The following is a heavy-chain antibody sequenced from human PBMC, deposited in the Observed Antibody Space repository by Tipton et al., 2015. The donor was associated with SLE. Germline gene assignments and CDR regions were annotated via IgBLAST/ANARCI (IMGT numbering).Heavy chain of an antibody. CDR3: ARVRGMGSSGYGFDY. D-gene: IGHD3-22*01. Sequence: TLSLTCTVSGGSISSYYWSWIRQPPGKGLEWIGYIYYSGSTNYNPSLKSRVTISVDTSKNQFSLKLSSVTAADTAVYYCARVRGMGSSGYGFDYWGQGTLVTVS. V-gene: IGHV4-59*01. CDR1: GGSISSYY. CDR2: IYYSGST. J-gene: IGHJ4*02.